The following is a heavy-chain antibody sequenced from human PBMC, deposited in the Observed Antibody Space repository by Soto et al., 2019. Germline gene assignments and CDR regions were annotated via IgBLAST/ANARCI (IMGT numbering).Heavy chain of an antibody. CDR1: GGSFSGYY. CDR2: INHSGST. D-gene: IGHD1-7*01. Sequence: SETLSLTCAVYGGSFSGYYWSWIRQPPGKGLEWIGEINHSGSTNYNPSLKSRVTISVDTSKNQFSLKLSSVTAADTAVYYCARREGAPTGTTSVPKPAFDYWGQGTLVTVSS. V-gene: IGHV4-34*01. CDR3: ARREGAPTGTTSVPKPAFDY. J-gene: IGHJ4*02.